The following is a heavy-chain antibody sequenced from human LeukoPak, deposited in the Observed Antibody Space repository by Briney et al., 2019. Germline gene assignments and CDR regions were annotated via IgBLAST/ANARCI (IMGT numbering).Heavy chain of an antibody. CDR1: GGSISSYY. Sequence: SETLSLTCTVSGGSISSYYWSWIRQPPGKGLEWIGYIYYSGSTNYNPSLKSRVTISVDTSKNQFSLKLSSVTADDTAVYYCARGDYDYVWGSYRYVHWFDPWGQGTMVTVSS. V-gene: IGHV4-59*01. J-gene: IGHJ5*02. CDR3: ARGDYDYVWGSYRYVHWFDP. CDR2: IYYSGST. D-gene: IGHD3-16*02.